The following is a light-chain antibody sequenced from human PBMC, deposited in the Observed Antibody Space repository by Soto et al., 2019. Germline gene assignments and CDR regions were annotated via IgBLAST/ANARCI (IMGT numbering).Light chain of an antibody. CDR2: AES. V-gene: IGKV1-17*01. Sequence: IHVNQXPSSLSSAVLALVNITWLASQSISMYLNWYQQKPGKAPKSLIYAESSLQSGLPSRFSGSGSGTEFTLTISSLQPDDFATYYCKQYDTYWKVGKGHQVDSK. CDR1: QSISMY. J-gene: IGKJ1*01. CDR3: KQYDTYWK.